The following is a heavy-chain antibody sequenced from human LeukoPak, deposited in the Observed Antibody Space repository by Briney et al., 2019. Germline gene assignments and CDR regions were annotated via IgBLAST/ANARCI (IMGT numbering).Heavy chain of an antibody. V-gene: IGHV1-2*06. CDR2: INPNSGGT. CDR3: ARVRAAALDY. Sequence: ASVKVSCKASGYTFTGYYMHWVRQAPGQGLEWMGRINPNSGGTNYAQKFQGRVTMTRNTSISTAYMELSSLRSEDTAVYYCARVRAAALDYWGQGTLVTVSS. CDR1: GYTFTGYY. D-gene: IGHD6-13*01. J-gene: IGHJ4*02.